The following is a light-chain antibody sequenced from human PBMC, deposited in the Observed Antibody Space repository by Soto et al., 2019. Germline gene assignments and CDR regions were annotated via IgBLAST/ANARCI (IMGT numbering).Light chain of an antibody. J-gene: IGKJ5*01. CDR1: QSVTSN. Sequence: EIVLTQSPDTLAVSPGEVATLSCWASQSVTSNLAWYQRKRGQAPRLLIYAASTRATGVPARFSGSGSGTEFTLTISSLQSEDFAVYYCQQYNNWPPITFGQGTRLEMK. CDR3: QQYNNWPPIT. CDR2: AAS. V-gene: IGKV3D-15*01.